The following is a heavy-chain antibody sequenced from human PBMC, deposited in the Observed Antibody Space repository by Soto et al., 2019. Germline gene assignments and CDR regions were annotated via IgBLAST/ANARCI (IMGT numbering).Heavy chain of an antibody. Sequence: GGSLRLSCAGSGFTFSDYYMSWIRQAPGKGLEWVSYISGSGTTIYYADSVRGRFTISRDNTKNSLYLQMNSLRAEDTAVYYYARDNYCGADCYSGIFDYWGQGNPVTVSS. V-gene: IGHV3-11*01. CDR1: GFTFSDYY. CDR3: ARDNYCGADCYSGIFDY. CDR2: ISGSGTTI. D-gene: IGHD2-21*02. J-gene: IGHJ4*02.